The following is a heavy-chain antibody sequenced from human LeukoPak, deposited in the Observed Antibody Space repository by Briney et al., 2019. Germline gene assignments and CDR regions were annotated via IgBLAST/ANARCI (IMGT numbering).Heavy chain of an antibody. D-gene: IGHD6-19*01. Sequence: SGGSLRLSCAASGITFSNYGMHWVRQAPGKGLEWVAFIRFDGSTKYCADSVKGRFTISRDNSKNTLYVQMNSLRAEDTAVYYCAKDSSDPSSGWHFDYWGQGTLVTVSS. V-gene: IGHV3-30*02. J-gene: IGHJ4*02. CDR1: GITFSNYG. CDR2: IRFDGSTK. CDR3: AKDSSDPSSGWHFDY.